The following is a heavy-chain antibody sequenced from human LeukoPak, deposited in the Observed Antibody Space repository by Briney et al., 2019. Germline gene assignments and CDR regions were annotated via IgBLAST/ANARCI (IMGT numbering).Heavy chain of an antibody. J-gene: IGHJ4*02. D-gene: IGHD6-6*01. Sequence: PGGSLRLSCAASGFTFSSYWMHWVRQAPGKGLVWVSRINSDGSSTSYADSVKGRFTISRDNAKNTVYLQMNNLRVDDTAMYYCVGTIASRGSEYWGQGALVTVSS. V-gene: IGHV3-74*01. CDR2: INSDGSST. CDR1: GFTFSSYW. CDR3: VGTIASRGSEY.